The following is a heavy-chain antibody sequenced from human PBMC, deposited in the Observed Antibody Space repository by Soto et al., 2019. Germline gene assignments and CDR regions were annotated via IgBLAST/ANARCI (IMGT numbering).Heavy chain of an antibody. Sequence: EVQLVESGGGLIQPGGSLRLSCAASGFIVSTNYMTWVRQAPGKGLEWVSSISSTTNYIYYGDSMKGRFTISRDNAKNSLYLEMNSLRAEDTAVYYCARESEDLTSNFDYWGQGTLVTVSS. CDR1: GFIVSTNY. V-gene: IGHV3-21*06. J-gene: IGHJ4*02. CDR2: ISSTTNYI. CDR3: ARESEDLTSNFDY.